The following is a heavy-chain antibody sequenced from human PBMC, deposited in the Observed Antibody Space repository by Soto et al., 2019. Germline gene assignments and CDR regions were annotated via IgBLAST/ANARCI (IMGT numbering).Heavy chain of an antibody. CDR1: GYTFTRYG. CDR2: ISGYNGDT. Sequence: GASVKGSCKPSGYTFTRYGISWVRQAPGQGLEWMGWISGYNGDTNYAQKFQGRVSMTIDTSTTTAYMELRSLTSEDTAVYYCAKDREDIVLVPTPDRGYYYYGMDVWGQGTTVTVSS. CDR3: AKDREDIVLVPTPDRGYYYYGMDV. J-gene: IGHJ6*02. D-gene: IGHD2-2*01. V-gene: IGHV1-18*01.